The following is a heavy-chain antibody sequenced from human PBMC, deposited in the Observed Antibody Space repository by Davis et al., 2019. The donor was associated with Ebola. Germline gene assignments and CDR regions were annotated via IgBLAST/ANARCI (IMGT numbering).Heavy chain of an antibody. V-gene: IGHV4-59*08. CDR1: GGSISSYY. Sequence: PSETLSLTCTVSGGSISSYYWSWIRQPPGKGLEWIGYFYYSGSTNYNPSLKSRVTISVDTSKNQFSLKLSFVTAADTAVYYCARRDCSSTSCYYDYWGQGTLVTVSS. CDR3: ARRDCSSTSCYYDY. CDR2: FYYSGST. J-gene: IGHJ4*02. D-gene: IGHD2-2*01.